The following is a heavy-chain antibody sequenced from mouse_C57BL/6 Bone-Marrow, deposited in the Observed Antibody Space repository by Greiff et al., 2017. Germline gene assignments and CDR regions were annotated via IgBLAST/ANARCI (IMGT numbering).Heavy chain of an antibody. V-gene: IGHV1-26*01. Sequence: VQLQQSGPELVKPGASVKISCKASGYTFTDYYMNWVKQSHGKSLEWIGDINPNNGGTSYNQKFKGKATLTVDKSSSTAYMELRSLTSEDSAVYYCARKGGTWYFDVWGTGTTVTVSS. CDR3: ARKGGTWYFDV. J-gene: IGHJ1*03. CDR2: INPNNGGT. CDR1: GYTFTDYY.